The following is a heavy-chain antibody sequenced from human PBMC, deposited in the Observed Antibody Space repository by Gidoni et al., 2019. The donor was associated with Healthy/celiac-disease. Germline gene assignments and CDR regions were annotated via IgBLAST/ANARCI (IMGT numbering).Heavy chain of an antibody. CDR3: ARVVGQLWSSARHFDY. Sequence: QVQLQESGPGLVKPSETLSLTCTVSGYSISSGYYWGWIRQPPGKGLEWIGSIYHSGSTYYNPSLKSRVTISVDTSKNQFSLKLSSVTAADTAVYYCARVVGQLWSSARHFDYWGQGTLVTVSS. V-gene: IGHV4-38-2*02. CDR2: IYHSGST. J-gene: IGHJ4*02. D-gene: IGHD5-18*01. CDR1: GYSISSGYY.